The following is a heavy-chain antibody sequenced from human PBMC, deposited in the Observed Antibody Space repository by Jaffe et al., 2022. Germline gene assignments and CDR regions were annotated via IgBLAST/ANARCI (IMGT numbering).Heavy chain of an antibody. Sequence: QVHVQEPGPGLVKPSETLSLTCTVSGGSISRFYWNWIRQPPGQRLEWLGNIYDGGSTNYNPSLKSRGTISLDMSKMRFSLKLSSVTAADTAMYYCVLHDYGGKDVDYWGQGTLVTVSS. CDR2: IYDGGST. D-gene: IGHD4-17*01. J-gene: IGHJ4*02. CDR3: VLHDYGGKDVDY. V-gene: IGHV4-59*01. CDR1: GGSISRFY.